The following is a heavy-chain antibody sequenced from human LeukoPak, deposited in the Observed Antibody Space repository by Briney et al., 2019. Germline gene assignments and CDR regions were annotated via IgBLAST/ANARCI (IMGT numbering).Heavy chain of an antibody. CDR3: ARDDYYGSGSYYFDY. V-gene: IGHV1-69*04. D-gene: IGHD3-10*01. Sequence: ASVTVSCTASGGTFSSYAISWVRQAPGQGLEWMGRIIPILGIANYAQKFQGRVTITADKSTSTAYMELSSLRSEDTAVCYCARDDYYGSGSYYFDYWGQGTLVTVSS. CDR1: GGTFSSYA. CDR2: IIPILGIA. J-gene: IGHJ4*02.